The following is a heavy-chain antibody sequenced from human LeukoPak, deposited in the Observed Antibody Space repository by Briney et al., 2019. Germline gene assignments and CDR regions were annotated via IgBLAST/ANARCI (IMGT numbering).Heavy chain of an antibody. J-gene: IGHJ4*02. CDR2: IKQDGSER. CDR3: ARGITMAN. CDR1: GFTFSNYW. D-gene: IGHD3-10*01. Sequence: PGGSLRLSCAASGFTFSNYWMTWVRQAPGKGLEWVANIKQDGSERDYVDSVKGRFTISRDDAKNSLYLQMNCLRAEDTAVYYCARGITMANWGQGTLVTVSS. V-gene: IGHV3-7*04.